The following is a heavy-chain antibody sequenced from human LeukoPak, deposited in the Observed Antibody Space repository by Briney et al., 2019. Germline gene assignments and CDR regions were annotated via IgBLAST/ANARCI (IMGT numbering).Heavy chain of an antibody. Sequence: ASVKVSCKASGYTFINYAMHWVRQAPGQGLEWMGWINAGKGNTKYSQEFQGRVTITRDTSASTAYMELNSLRSEDMAVYYCARGGYYDSSGVFDYWGQGTLVTVSS. CDR3: ARGGYYDSSGVFDY. J-gene: IGHJ4*02. D-gene: IGHD3-22*01. V-gene: IGHV1-3*03. CDR2: INAGKGNT. CDR1: GYTFINYA.